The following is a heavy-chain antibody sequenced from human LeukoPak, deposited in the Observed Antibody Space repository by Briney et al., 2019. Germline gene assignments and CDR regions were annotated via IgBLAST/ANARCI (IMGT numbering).Heavy chain of an antibody. J-gene: IGHJ6*03. V-gene: IGHV4-61*02. CDR2: IYTSGST. CDR3: ARVDYYGSGSPGSYYYYYMDV. D-gene: IGHD3-10*01. Sequence: SQTLSLTCTVSGGSISSGSYYWSWIRQPAGKGLEWIGRIYTSGSTNYNPSLNSRVTISVDTSKNQFSLKLSSVTAADTAVYYCARVDYYGSGSPGSYYYYYMDVWGKGTTVTVSS. CDR1: GGSISSGSYY.